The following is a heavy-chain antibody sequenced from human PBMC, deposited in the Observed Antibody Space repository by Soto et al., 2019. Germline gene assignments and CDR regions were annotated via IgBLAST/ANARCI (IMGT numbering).Heavy chain of an antibody. D-gene: IGHD2-8*01. J-gene: IGHJ6*02. CDR2: ISYDGSNK. CDR1: GFTFSSYA. V-gene: IGHV3-30-3*01. CDR3: ARDSGFVLMVYAKGSANYGMDV. Sequence: GGSLRLSCAASGFTFSSYAMHWVRQAPGKGLEWVAVISYDGSNKYYADSVKGRFTISRDNSKNTLYLQMDSLRAEDTAVYYCARDSGFVLMVYAKGSANYGMDVWGQGTTVTVSS.